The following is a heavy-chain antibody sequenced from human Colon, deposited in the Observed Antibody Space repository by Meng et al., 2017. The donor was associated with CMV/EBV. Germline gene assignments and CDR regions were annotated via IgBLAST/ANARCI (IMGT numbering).Heavy chain of an antibody. Sequence: GESLKISCAASGFDFNFYAMTWVRQAPGKGLEWVSLISGNGINTYYADSVKGRFTISRDYYKNTVYLQMNSLRAEDTAVYFCAKTIAPGTLARPFDPWGQGTLVTVSS. V-gene: IGHV3-23*01. J-gene: IGHJ5*02. CDR1: GFDFNFYA. D-gene: IGHD6-6*01. CDR3: AKTIAPGTLARPFDP. CDR2: ISGNGINT.